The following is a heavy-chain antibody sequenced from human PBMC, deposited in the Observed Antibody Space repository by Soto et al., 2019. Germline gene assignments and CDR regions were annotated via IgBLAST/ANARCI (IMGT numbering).Heavy chain of an antibody. V-gene: IGHV3-30-3*01. CDR2: ISSAGTNK. CDR3: VRSNSEAGWGQFYY. J-gene: IGHJ4*02. Sequence: QVQLVRSGGGVVEPGTSLRLSCAASGFTFSIYAMHWVRQAPEKGLEWVAVISSAGTNKNHADSVRGRFSISRDNSHTMLHLQMDNMRVDDTAVYYCVRSNSEAGWGQFYYWGQGTLVTVSS. D-gene: IGHD3-16*01. CDR1: GFTFSIYA.